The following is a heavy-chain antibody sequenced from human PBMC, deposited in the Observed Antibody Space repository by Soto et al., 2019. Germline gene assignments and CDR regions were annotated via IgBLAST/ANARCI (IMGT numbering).Heavy chain of an antibody. J-gene: IGHJ4*02. CDR3: AHWTSGGAPYYFDY. Sequence: QITLKESGPTLVKPTQTLTLTCTFSGFSLSTSGVGVGWIRQPPGKALEWLALIYWDDDKRYSPFLKSRLTITKDTSKNQVVLTMTNMDPVDTATYYCAHWTSGGAPYYFDYWGQGTLVTVSS. CDR2: IYWDDDK. V-gene: IGHV2-5*02. CDR1: GFSLSTSGVG. D-gene: IGHD3-10*01.